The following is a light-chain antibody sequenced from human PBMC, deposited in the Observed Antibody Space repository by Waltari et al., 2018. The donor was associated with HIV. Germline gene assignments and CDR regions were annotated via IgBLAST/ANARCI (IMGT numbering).Light chain of an antibody. J-gene: IGLJ3*02. CDR2: YKSDSDK. Sequence: QAVLTQPASLSASPGASASLTCTLRSAINVGTSRIYSYQQQPGSPPQYLLRYKSDSDKQQGSEFPSRFSGSKDASANAGILLISGLQSEDEADYYCMIWHSSASWVFGGGTKLTVL. V-gene: IGLV5-45*01. CDR1: SAINVGTSR. CDR3: MIWHSSASWV.